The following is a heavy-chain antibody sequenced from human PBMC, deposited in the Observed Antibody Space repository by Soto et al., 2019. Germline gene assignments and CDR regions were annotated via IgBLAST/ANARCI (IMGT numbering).Heavy chain of an antibody. J-gene: IGHJ4*02. V-gene: IGHV5-51*01. CDR1: GYSFTSYW. CDR3: ARQSPIVGATTNFDY. D-gene: IGHD1-26*01. Sequence: PGESLKISCNGSGYSFTSYWIGWVRQMPGKGLEWMGIIYPGDSDTRYSPSFQGQVTISADKSISTAYLQWSSLKASDTAMYYCARQSPIVGATTNFDYWGQGTLVTVSS. CDR2: IYPGDSDT.